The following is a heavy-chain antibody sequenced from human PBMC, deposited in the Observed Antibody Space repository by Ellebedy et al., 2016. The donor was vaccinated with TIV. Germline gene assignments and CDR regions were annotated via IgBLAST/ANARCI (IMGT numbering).Heavy chain of an antibody. CDR2: IHHSGST. Sequence: MPSETLSLTCSVSGGPMSSYYWNWIRQSPGKGLEWIGQIHHSGSTNYKPSLMSRVTISVDTSKHQFSLELSSVTAADTAVYYCASYYYDSSGAAFDIWGQGTMVTVSS. CDR1: GGPMSSYY. V-gene: IGHV4-59*01. CDR3: ASYYYDSSGAAFDI. J-gene: IGHJ3*02. D-gene: IGHD3-22*01.